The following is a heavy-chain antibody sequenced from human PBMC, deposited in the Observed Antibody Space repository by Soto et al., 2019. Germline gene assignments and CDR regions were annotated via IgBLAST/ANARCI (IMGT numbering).Heavy chain of an antibody. D-gene: IGHD3-9*01. V-gene: IGHV3-74*01. CDR1: GFTLNRYW. CDR3: ARAISGGSFDV. J-gene: IGHJ3*01. CDR2: INSDGSST. Sequence: EVQLVESGGGLVQPGGSLRLSCAASGFTLNRYWMHWVRQAPGKGLVWVSRINSDGSSTTYAGSVRGRFTISRHNAKNTLILQMNYVRAEDTAVYYCARAISGGSFDVWGQGTMVTVSS.